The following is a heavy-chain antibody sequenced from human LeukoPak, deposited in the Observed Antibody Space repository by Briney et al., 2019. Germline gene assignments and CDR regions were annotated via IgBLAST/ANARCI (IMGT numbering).Heavy chain of an antibody. CDR3: ARDRKYYYHMDV. D-gene: IGHD1-14*01. V-gene: IGHV4-39*07. CDR2: IYHSGST. J-gene: IGHJ6*03. CDR1: GGSVNSNNYY. Sequence: SQTLSLTCTVSGGSVNSNNYYWAWIRQPPGKGLEWIGTIYHSGSTYYNPSLKSRVTISVDTSKNQFSLNLTSLTAADTAVYYCARDRKYYYHMDVWGKGTTVTVSS.